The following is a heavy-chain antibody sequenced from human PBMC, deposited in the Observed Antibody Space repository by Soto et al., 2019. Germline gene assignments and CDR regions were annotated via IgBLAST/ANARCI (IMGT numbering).Heavy chain of an antibody. D-gene: IGHD2-2*01. CDR2: IIPIFGTP. CDR1: GGTXTNYV. CDR3: AGRCDGTNCLAHFDY. V-gene: IGHV1-69*06. J-gene: IGHJ4*02. Sequence: GXSXKVSYKASGGTXTNYVINLVRQAPGQGLEWMAGIIPIFGTPNYAQKFQGRVTITADKSTSTAYMELNSLRSEDTAVYYCAGRCDGTNCLAHFDYWGQGTLVPVSS.